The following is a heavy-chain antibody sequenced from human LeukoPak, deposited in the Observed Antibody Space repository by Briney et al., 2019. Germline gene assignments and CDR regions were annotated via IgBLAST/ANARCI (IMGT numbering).Heavy chain of an antibody. Sequence: PGGALRLAFAAPGFTFSSYAMSWVRQAPGKGLEWVSDISSSGGSRYYADSVRCRFTVSRDNSKTTLYLQMNSLRAEDTAVYYCAKTETPVTTFFENWGQGTLVTVSS. CDR1: GFTFSSYA. CDR2: ISSSGGSR. CDR3: AKTETPVTTFFEN. V-gene: IGHV3-23*01. D-gene: IGHD4-17*01. J-gene: IGHJ4*02.